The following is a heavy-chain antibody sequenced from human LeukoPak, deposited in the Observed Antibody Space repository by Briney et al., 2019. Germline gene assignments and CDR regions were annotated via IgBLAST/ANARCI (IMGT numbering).Heavy chain of an antibody. Sequence: VASVTVSCKASGYTFTSYGISWVRQAPGQGLEWMGWISAYNGNTNYAQKLQGRVTMTTDTSTSTAYMELRSLRSDDTAVYYCARDLRRISSGWYPPDYWGQGTLVTVSS. CDR3: ARDLRRISSGWYPPDY. CDR2: ISAYNGNT. J-gene: IGHJ4*02. D-gene: IGHD6-19*01. V-gene: IGHV1-18*01. CDR1: GYTFTSYG.